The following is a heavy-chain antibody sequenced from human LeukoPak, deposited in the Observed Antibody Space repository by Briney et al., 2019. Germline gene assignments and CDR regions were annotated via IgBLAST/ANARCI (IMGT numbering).Heavy chain of an antibody. J-gene: IGHJ6*02. Sequence: SETLSLTCIVSGDSISSYYWSWIRQPPGKGLEWIGYTSHSGSTNSNPSLKSRVTISVDTSKNQFSLTLSSVTAADTAMYYCARTSSYYYYYGMDVWGQGTTVTVSS. CDR1: GDSISSYY. CDR2: TSHSGST. V-gene: IGHV4-59*01. CDR3: ARTSSYYYYYGMDV.